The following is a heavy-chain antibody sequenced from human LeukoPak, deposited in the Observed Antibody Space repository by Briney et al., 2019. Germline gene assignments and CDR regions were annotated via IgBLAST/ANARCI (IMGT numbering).Heavy chain of an antibody. J-gene: IGHJ4*02. D-gene: IGHD2-2*01. CDR1: GYTFTSYA. V-gene: IGHV1-3*01. Sequence: ASVKVSCKASGYTFTSYAMHWVRQAPGQRLEWMGWINAGNGNTKYSQKFQGRVTITRDTSASTAYMELSSLRSGDTAVYYCARGYCSSTSCYSFDYWGQGTLVTVSS. CDR2: INAGNGNT. CDR3: ARGYCSSTSCYSFDY.